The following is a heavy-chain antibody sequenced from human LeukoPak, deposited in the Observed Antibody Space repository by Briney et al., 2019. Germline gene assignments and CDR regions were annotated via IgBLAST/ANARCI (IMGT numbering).Heavy chain of an antibody. CDR3: ARISSSWFDY. V-gene: IGHV4-39*01. J-gene: IGHJ4*02. D-gene: IGHD6-13*01. CDR1: GGSIRSSYYY. CDR2: IYDSGST. Sequence: SETLSLTCTVSGGSIRSSYYYWGWIRQPPGKGPEWIGSIYDSGSTYYNPSLKSRVTISVDTSKNQFSLKLNSVTAADTAVYYCARISSSWFDYWGQGTLVTVSS.